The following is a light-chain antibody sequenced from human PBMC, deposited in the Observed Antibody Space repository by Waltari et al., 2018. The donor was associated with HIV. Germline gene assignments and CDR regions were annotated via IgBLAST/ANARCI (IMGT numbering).Light chain of an antibody. CDR3: SSYTSTKVL. J-gene: IGLJ2*01. CDR1: SSDVGGYNY. V-gene: IGLV2-14*01. CDR2: EVS. Sequence: QSALTQPASVSGSPGQSITISCIGTSSDVGGYNYVSWYQHHPGKAPKLMISEVSNRPSGVSNRFSGYKSGNTASLTSSGLQAEDEADYYCSSYTSTKVLFGGGTKLTVL.